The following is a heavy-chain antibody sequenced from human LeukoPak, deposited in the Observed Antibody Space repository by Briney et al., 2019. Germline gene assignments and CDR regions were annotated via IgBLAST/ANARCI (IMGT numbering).Heavy chain of an antibody. CDR1: GYSISSGYY. V-gene: IGHV4-38-2*02. D-gene: IGHD3-10*01. J-gene: IGHJ4*02. CDR3: ARAPCGSGSCVNYFDY. Sequence: SETLSLTCTVSGYSISSGYYWGWIRQPPGKGLEWIGSIYHSGSTYYNPSLKSRVTISVDTSKNQFSLKLSSVTAADTAVYYCARAPCGSGSCVNYFDYWGQGTLVTVSS. CDR2: IYHSGST.